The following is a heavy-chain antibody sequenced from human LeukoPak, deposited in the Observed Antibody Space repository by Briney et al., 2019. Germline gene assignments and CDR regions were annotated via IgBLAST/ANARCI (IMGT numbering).Heavy chain of an antibody. D-gene: IGHD6-6*01. CDR3: ARVQQLVLDY. J-gene: IGHJ4*02. CDR2: IIPIFGTA. Sequence: GASVKVSCKASGGTFSSYAISWVRQAPGQGLEWMGGIIPIFGTANYAQKFQGRVTITADESTSTAYMELSSLRSEGTAVYYCARVQQLVLDYWGQGTLVTVSS. CDR1: GGTFSSYA. V-gene: IGHV1-69*13.